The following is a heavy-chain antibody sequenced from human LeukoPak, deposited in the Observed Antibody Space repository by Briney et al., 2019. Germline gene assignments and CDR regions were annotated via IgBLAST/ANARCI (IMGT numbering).Heavy chain of an antibody. J-gene: IGHJ2*01. Sequence: PGRSLRLSCAASGFTFRTFGMHWVRQAPGKGLEWVAVTSYDGRNKYYADSVKGRFTISRDNSKNTLYLQMNSLRAEDTAVYYCARLSAPDYGDYFYWYFDLWGRGTLVTVSS. CDR3: ARLSAPDYGDYFYWYFDL. D-gene: IGHD4-17*01. V-gene: IGHV3-30*03. CDR1: GFTFRTFG. CDR2: TSYDGRNK.